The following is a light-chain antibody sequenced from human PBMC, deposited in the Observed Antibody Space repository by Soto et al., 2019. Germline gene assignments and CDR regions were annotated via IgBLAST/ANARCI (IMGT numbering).Light chain of an antibody. CDR3: LQRSNWPPIT. Sequence: ESVLTQSPATLSLSPGDTATLSCRATQTISSYLAWYQHKPGQSPRLLIYDASNRAAGIPARFSGSGSGTDFTLTISSLEPEDFAVYYCLQRSNWPPITLGQGTRLEIK. V-gene: IGKV3-11*01. J-gene: IGKJ5*01. CDR2: DAS. CDR1: QTISSY.